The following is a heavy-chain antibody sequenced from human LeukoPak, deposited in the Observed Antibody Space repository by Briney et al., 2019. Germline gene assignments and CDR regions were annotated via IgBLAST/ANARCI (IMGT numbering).Heavy chain of an antibody. Sequence: SETLSLTCTVSGGSISSYYWSWIRQPPGKGLEWIGYIYYSGSTNYNPSLKSRVTISVDTSKNQFSLKLSSVTAADTAVYYCARPSRIAVAAGGAFDIWGQGTMVTVSS. CDR1: GGSISSYY. V-gene: IGHV4-59*01. CDR3: ARPSRIAVAAGGAFDI. J-gene: IGHJ3*02. D-gene: IGHD6-19*01. CDR2: IYYSGST.